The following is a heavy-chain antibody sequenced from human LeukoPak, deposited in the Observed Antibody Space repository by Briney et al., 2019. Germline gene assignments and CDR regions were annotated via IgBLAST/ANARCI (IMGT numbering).Heavy chain of an antibody. CDR1: GDSISSYY. CDR2: IYNTGST. Sequence: PSETLSLTCTVSGDSISSYYWSWIRQPPGKGLEWIGYIYNTGSTNYNPSLKSRVTISVDTSKSQFSLKLNSVTAADTAVYYCARHGGHHYYGSGSYDAFHIWGQGTMVTVSS. D-gene: IGHD3-10*01. CDR3: ARHGGHHYYGSGSYDAFHI. V-gene: IGHV4-59*08. J-gene: IGHJ3*02.